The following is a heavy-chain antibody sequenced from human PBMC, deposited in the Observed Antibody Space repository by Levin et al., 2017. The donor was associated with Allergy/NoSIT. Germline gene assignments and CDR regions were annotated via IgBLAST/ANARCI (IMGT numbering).Heavy chain of an antibody. CDR2: INPNSGGT. D-gene: IGHD6-19*01. J-gene: IGHJ4*02. V-gene: IGHV1-2*02. Sequence: GASVKVSCKASGYTFTGYYMHWVRQAPGQGLEWMGWINPNSGGTNYAQKFQGRVTMTRDTSISTAYMELSRLRSDDTAVYYCARDLDSSGWYGYPDYWGQGTLVTVSS. CDR3: ARDLDSSGWYGYPDY. CDR1: GYTFTGYY.